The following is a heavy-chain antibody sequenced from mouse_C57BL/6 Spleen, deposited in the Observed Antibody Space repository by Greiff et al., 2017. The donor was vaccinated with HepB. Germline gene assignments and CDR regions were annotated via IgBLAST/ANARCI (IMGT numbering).Heavy chain of an antibody. D-gene: IGHD1-1*01. CDR2: INPNNGGT. J-gene: IGHJ3*01. CDR3: ARAWGYYGPGFAY. Sequence: EVQLQQSGPELVKPGASVKISCKASGYTFTDYYMNWVKQSPGKSLEWIGDINPNNGGTSYNQKFKGKATLTVDKSSSTAYMELRSLTSEDSAVYYCARAWGYYGPGFAYWGQGTLVTVSA. CDR1: GYTFTDYY. V-gene: IGHV1-26*01.